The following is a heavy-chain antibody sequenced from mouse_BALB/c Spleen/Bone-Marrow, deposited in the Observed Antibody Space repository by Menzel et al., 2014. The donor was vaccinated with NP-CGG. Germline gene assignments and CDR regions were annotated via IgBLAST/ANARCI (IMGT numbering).Heavy chain of an antibody. CDR3: ARWEYYAMDY. J-gene: IGHJ4*01. CDR1: GFNIKDTY. V-gene: IGHV14-3*02. CDR2: IDPANGNT. Sequence: EVQLQQSGAELVKPGASVRLSCTASGFNIKDTYMHWVKQRPEQGLEWIGRIDPANGNTKYDPKFQGKATITADTSSNTAYLQLSSLTSEDTAVYYCARWEYYAMDYWGQGTSVTVSS. D-gene: IGHD4-1*01.